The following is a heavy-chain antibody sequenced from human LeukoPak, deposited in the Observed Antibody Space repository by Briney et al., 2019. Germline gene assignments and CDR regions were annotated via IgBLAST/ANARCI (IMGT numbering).Heavy chain of an antibody. CDR2: ISYDGSNK. V-gene: IGHV3-30-3*01. CDR3: ASPSSPNVIAVAVFDY. Sequence: GGSLRLSCAASGFTFSSYAMHWVRQAPGKGLEWVAVISYDGSNKYYADSVKGRFTISRDNSKNTLYLQMNSLRAEDTAVYYCASPSSPNVIAVAVFDYWGQGTLVTVSS. D-gene: IGHD6-19*01. J-gene: IGHJ4*02. CDR1: GFTFSSYA.